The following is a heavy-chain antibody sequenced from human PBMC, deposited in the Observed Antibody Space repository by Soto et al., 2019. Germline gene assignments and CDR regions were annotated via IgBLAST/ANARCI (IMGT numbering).Heavy chain of an antibody. V-gene: IGHV3-30*18. CDR2: ISYDGSNK. CDR1: GFTFSSYG. Sequence: GGSLRLSCAASGFTFSSYGMHWVRQAPGKGLEWVAVISYDGSNKYYADSVKGRFTISRDNPKNTLYLQMNSLRAEDTAVYYCAKGREDYWGQGTLVTVSS. J-gene: IGHJ4*02. CDR3: AKGREDY.